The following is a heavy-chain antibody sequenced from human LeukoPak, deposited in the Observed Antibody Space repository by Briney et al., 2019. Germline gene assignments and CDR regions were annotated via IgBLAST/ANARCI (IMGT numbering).Heavy chain of an antibody. CDR3: VKDLVAASENVRGWYPMDY. CDR1: GSTFAEYT. Sequence: GGSLRLSCAASGSTFAEYTMHWVRQAPGKGLGWVTLISWNGARIHYGDSVKGRFTISRDNSKNSLYLQMNSLRTEDTAMYYCVKDLVAASENVRGWYPMDYWGQGTLVTVSS. CDR2: ISWNGARI. D-gene: IGHD6-19*01. J-gene: IGHJ4*02. V-gene: IGHV3-43*01.